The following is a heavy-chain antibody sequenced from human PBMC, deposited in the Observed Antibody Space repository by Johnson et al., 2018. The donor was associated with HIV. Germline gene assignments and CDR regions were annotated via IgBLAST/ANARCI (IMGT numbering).Heavy chain of an antibody. CDR1: GFTFSSYG. D-gene: IGHD3-9*01. V-gene: IGHV3-30*02. CDR3: AKERKYDILSI. CDR2: IRLDGSDQ. Sequence: QVQLVESGGGVVQPGRSLRLSCAASGFTFSSYGMQWVRQAPGKGLEWVSFIRLDGSDQSYVDSVRGRFTISRDNAKNKLYLQMNSLRAEDTAVYYCAKERKYDILSIWGQGTMVTVSS. J-gene: IGHJ3*02.